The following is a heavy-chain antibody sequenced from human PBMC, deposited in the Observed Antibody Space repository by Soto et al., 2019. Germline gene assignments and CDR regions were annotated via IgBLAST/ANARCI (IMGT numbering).Heavy chain of an antibody. D-gene: IGHD6-6*01. CDR3: AKHVENQQLDYHIGY. V-gene: IGHV3-30*18. CDR1: GFDFSSFW. Sequence: XGSLILTCPAAGFDFSSFWIHWVRQGRGRGLDWVAVISHDGNERKYADSVKGRFTISRDNSKDTLYLQMYSLRPDDTAIYYCAKHVENQQLDYHIGYWGQGSLVTFSS. J-gene: IGHJ4*02. CDR2: ISHDGNER.